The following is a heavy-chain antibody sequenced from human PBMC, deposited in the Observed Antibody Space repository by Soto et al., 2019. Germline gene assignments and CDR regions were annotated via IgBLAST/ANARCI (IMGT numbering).Heavy chain of an antibody. CDR3: AKDRQFRSYYESDGHYND. J-gene: IGHJ4*02. CDR1: GFTFRNQD. Sequence: EVQLLESGGGLVQPGGSLRLTCVGSGFTFRNQDMRWVRQAPGKGLEWVSGISGRGGVTYYADSVKGRFTISRDNSKNTLYLKMNNLRANDTAVYYCAKDRQFRSYYESDGHYNDWGQGTLVTVSS. CDR2: ISGRGGVT. V-gene: IGHV3-23*01. D-gene: IGHD3-22*01.